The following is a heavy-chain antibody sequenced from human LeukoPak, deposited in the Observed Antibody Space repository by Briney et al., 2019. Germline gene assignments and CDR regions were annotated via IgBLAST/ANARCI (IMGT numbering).Heavy chain of an antibody. J-gene: IGHJ5*01. CDR3: TTDHSSSSWYDS. CDR2: INSDGSST. CDR1: GFTFSSYW. Sequence: GGSLRLSCAASGFTFSSYWMHWFRQAPGKGLVWVSRINSDGSSTSYADSVKGRFTISRDNAKNTLYLQMNSLKIEDTAVYYCTTDHSSSSWYDSWGQGTLVTVSS. V-gene: IGHV3-74*01. D-gene: IGHD6-13*01.